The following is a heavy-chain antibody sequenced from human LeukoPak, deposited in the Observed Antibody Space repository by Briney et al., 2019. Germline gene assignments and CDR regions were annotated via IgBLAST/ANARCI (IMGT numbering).Heavy chain of an antibody. CDR1: GFTFSSYT. V-gene: IGHV3-21*01. J-gene: IGHJ4*02. CDR2: ISTSSSNI. Sequence: PGGSLRLSCAASGFTFSSYTMNWVRQAPGKGLEWVSSISTSSSNIHYADSVEGRFTISRDNAKNSLYLQMNSLRPEDTAVYYCARVGSSLTYYFDYWGQGTLVTVSS. CDR3: ARVGSSLTYYFDY. D-gene: IGHD6-13*01.